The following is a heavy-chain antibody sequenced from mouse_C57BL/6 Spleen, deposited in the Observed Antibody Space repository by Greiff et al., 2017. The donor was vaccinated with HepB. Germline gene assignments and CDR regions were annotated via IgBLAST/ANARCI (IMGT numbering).Heavy chain of an antibody. V-gene: IGHV1-39*01. CDR2: INPNYGTT. D-gene: IGHD1-1*01. CDR3: ARWGNTVDY. J-gene: IGHJ2*02. CDR1: GYSFTDYN. Sequence: EVQLQQSGPELVKPGASVKISCKASGYSFTDYNMNWVKQSNGKSLEWIGVINPNYGTTSYNQKFKGKATLTVDQSSSTAYMQRTSMTSEDAAVYYWARWGNTVDYWGQGTSLTVSS.